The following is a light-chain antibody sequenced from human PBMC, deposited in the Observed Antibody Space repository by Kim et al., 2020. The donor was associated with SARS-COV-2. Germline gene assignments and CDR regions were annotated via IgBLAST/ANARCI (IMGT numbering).Light chain of an antibody. Sequence: ELTQPPSASGTPGQRVTISCSGSSSNIGSKTVSWYQHLPGTAPKLLIYNNNQRPSGVPDRFSDSKSGTSASLAISGLQSEDEAEYYCVAWDDSLKGPVFGGGTKLTVL. CDR2: NNN. J-gene: IGLJ3*02. V-gene: IGLV1-44*01. CDR1: SSNIGSKT. CDR3: VAWDDSLKGPV.